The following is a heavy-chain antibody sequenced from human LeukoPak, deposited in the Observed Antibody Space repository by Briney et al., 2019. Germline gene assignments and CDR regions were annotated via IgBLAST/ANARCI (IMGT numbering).Heavy chain of an antibody. V-gene: IGHV3-33*01. CDR2: IWYDGSNK. Sequence: GGSLRLSCAASGFTLSSYGMPWVRQAPGKGLEWVAVIWYDGSNKYYADSVKGRFTISRDNSKNTLYLQMNSLRAEDTAVYYCARDEYYYDTPVRYYGMDVWGQGTTVTVSS. CDR3: ARDEYYYDTPVRYYGMDV. D-gene: IGHD3-22*01. J-gene: IGHJ6*02. CDR1: GFTLSSYG.